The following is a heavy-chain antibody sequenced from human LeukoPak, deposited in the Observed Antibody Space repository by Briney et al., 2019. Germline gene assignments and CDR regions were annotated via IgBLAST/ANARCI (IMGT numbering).Heavy chain of an antibody. CDR3: ARFGATPPIYCSGGSCYSSYYNWFDP. D-gene: IGHD2-15*01. CDR1: GGSFSGYY. V-gene: IGHV4-59*01. CDR2: IYYSGST. J-gene: IGHJ5*02. Sequence: PSETLSLTCAVYGGSFSGYYWSWIRQPPGKGLEWIGYIYYSGSTNYNPSLKSRVTISVGTSKNQFSLKLSSVTAADTAVYYCARFGATPPIYCSGGSCYSSYYNWFDPWGQGTLVTVSS.